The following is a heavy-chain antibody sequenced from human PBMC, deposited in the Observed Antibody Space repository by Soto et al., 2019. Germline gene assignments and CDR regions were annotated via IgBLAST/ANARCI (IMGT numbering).Heavy chain of an antibody. V-gene: IGHV1-58*01. CDR2: IVVGSGNT. CDR3: AARGYSYGPVNYYYYYGMDV. D-gene: IGHD5-18*01. CDR1: GFTFTSSA. J-gene: IGHJ6*02. Sequence: SVKVYCKASGFTFTSSAVQWVRQARGQRLEWIGWIVVGSGNTNYAQKFQERVTITRDMSTSTAYMELSSLRSEDTAVYYCAARGYSYGPVNYYYYYGMDVWGQGTTVTVSS.